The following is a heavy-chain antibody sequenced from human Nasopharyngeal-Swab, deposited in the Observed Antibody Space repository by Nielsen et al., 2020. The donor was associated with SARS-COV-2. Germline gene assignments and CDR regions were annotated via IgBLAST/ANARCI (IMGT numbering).Heavy chain of an antibody. D-gene: IGHD3-10*01. CDR3: ARSYGSGSYYNVDY. CDR1: GFTFSSYS. V-gene: IGHV3-21*01. J-gene: IGHJ4*02. CDR2: ISSSSSYI. Sequence: GESLKISCAASGFTFSSYSMNWVRQAPGKGLEWVSSISSSSSYIYYADSVKGRFTISRDNAKNSLYLQMNSLRAEDTAVYYCARSYGSGSYYNVDYWGQGTLVTVSS.